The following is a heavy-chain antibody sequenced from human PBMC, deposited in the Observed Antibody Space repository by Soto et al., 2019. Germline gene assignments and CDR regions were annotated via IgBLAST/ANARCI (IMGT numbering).Heavy chain of an antibody. CDR3: ARDIGVVVVLNAFDI. Sequence: SLRLSCAASGFTFSSYGMHWVRQAPGKGLEWVAVIWYDGSNKYYADSVKGRFTISRDNSKNTLYLQMNSLRAEDTAVYYCARDIGVVVVLNAFDIWGQGTMVTVSS. CDR1: GFTFSSYG. CDR2: IWYDGSNK. J-gene: IGHJ3*02. V-gene: IGHV3-33*01. D-gene: IGHD3-22*01.